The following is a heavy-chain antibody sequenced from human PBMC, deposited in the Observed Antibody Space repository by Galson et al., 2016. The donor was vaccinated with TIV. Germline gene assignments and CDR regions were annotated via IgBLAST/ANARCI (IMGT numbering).Heavy chain of an antibody. V-gene: IGHV3-9*01. Sequence: SLRLSCAASGFTFDEYAIHWVRQPPGKGLEWVSGIGWNSDRIGYADSVKGRFSIIRDNAKKSLYLQMNSLRVEDTALYYCVKANVYLGLVVADGAFDVWGQGTKVTVSS. J-gene: IGHJ3*01. CDR2: IGWNSDRI. CDR3: VKANVYLGLVVADGAFDV. CDR1: GFTFDEYA. D-gene: IGHD3-22*01.